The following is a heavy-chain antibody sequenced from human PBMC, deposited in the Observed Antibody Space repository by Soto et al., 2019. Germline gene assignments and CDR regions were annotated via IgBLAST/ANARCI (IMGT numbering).Heavy chain of an antibody. Sequence: EVQLVQSGAEVKKPGESLRISCKGSGYSFTSYWISWVRQMPGKGLEWMGRIDPSDSYTNYSPSFQGHVTISADKSISTAYLQWSSLKASDTAMYYCARRGTVASLYYYGMDVWGQGTTVTVSS. CDR2: IDPSDSYT. V-gene: IGHV5-10-1*03. J-gene: IGHJ6*02. CDR3: ARRGTVASLYYYGMDV. CDR1: GYSFTSYW. D-gene: IGHD1-26*01.